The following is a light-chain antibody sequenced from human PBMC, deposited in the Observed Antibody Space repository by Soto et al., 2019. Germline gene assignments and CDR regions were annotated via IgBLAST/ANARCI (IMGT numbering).Light chain of an antibody. V-gene: IGKV1-39*01. CDR2: AAS. Sequence: DIQMTQSPSSLSASVGDRVTITCRASQSMNRYLNWYQQKPGKAPKLLIYAASSLQSGVPSRFSGSGSGTDFTLTISSLQPEDFATYFCQQSYSTSITFGQGTRLEIK. CDR3: QQSYSTSIT. J-gene: IGKJ5*01. CDR1: QSMNRY.